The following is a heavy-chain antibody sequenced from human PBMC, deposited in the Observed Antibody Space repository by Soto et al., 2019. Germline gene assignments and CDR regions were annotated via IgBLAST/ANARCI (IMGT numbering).Heavy chain of an antibody. D-gene: IGHD4-17*01. V-gene: IGHV4-59*08. Sequence: SETLSLTCTVSGGSISSYYWSWVRQPPGKGLEWIGYIYYSGSTKNNPSLKSRVTISVDTSKNQFSLKLSSVTAADTAVYYCARHATDSGDYYFDYWGQGTLVTASS. J-gene: IGHJ4*02. CDR2: IYYSGST. CDR1: GGSISSYY. CDR3: ARHATDSGDYYFDY.